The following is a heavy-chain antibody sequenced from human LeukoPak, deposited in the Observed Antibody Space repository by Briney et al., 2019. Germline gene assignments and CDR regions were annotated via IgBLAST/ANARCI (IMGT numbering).Heavy chain of an antibody. CDR2: INDSGGST. CDR1: GFTFSSYA. D-gene: IGHD2/OR15-2a*01. V-gene: IGHV3-23*01. CDR3: AKKSVRNIQGGAFDI. J-gene: IGHJ3*02. Sequence: LAGXSLRLSCAASGFTFSSYAMSWVRQDPGKGLEWVSVINDSGGSTYYADSVKGRFTIYRANKKNSMWMQMNSLRADDTAVYYCAKKSVRNIQGGAFDIWGQGTMVTVSS.